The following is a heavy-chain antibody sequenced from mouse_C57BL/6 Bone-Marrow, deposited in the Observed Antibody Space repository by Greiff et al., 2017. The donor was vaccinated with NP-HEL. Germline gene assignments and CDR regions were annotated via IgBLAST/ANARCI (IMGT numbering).Heavy chain of an antibody. CDR2: IYPGDGDT. CDR3: AIDYYGSSYGYFDV. V-gene: IGHV1-82*01. D-gene: IGHD1-1*01. Sequence: QVQLQQSGPELVKPGASVKISCKASGYAFSSSWMNWVQQRPGKGLEWIGRIYPGDGDTNYTGKFKGKATLTADKSSSTAYTQLSSLTSDDSAVYYCAIDYYGSSYGYFDVWGTGTTVTVSS. CDR1: GYAFSSSW. J-gene: IGHJ1*03.